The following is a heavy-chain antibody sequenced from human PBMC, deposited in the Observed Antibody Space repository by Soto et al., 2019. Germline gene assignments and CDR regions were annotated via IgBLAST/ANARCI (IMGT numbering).Heavy chain of an antibody. Sequence: GASVKVSCKTSGYTFTSYGISWVRQAPGQGLEWMGWISAYNGNTNYAQKLQGRVTMTTDTSTSTAYMELRSLRSDDTAVYYCARANLSRGLDFWSGYYLIFDYWGQGTLVTVSS. CDR3: ARANLSRGLDFWSGYYLIFDY. CDR2: ISAYNGNT. CDR1: GYTFTSYG. V-gene: IGHV1-18*01. J-gene: IGHJ4*02. D-gene: IGHD3-3*01.